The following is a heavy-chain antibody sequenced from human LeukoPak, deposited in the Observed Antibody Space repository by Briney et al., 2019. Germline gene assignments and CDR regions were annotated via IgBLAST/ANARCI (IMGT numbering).Heavy chain of an antibody. CDR2: IYHSGST. D-gene: IGHD3-9*01. J-gene: IGHJ4*02. CDR3: ARGVGRGYDILTGYYNAPYFDY. V-gene: IGHV4-30-2*01. Sequence: SETLSLTCAVSGGSISSGGYSWSWIRQPPGKGLEWIGYIYHSGSTYYNPSLKSRVTISVDRSKNQFSLKLSSVTAADTAVYYCARGVGRGYDILTGYYNAPYFDYWGQGTLVTVSS. CDR1: GGSISSGGYS.